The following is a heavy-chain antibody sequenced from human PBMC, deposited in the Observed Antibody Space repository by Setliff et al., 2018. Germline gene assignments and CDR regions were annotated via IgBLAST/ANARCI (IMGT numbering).Heavy chain of an antibody. D-gene: IGHD2-15*01. CDR1: GYTFTSYA. V-gene: IGHV1-3*01. Sequence: ASVKVSCKASGYTFTSYAMHWVRQAPGQGLEWMGWINAGNGNTKYSQKFQGRVTITRDTSASTAYMELSSLRSEDTAVYYCARSYPIGYCSGGSCYVLDYWGQGTLVTVSS. J-gene: IGHJ4*02. CDR3: ARSYPIGYCSGGSCYVLDY. CDR2: INAGNGNT.